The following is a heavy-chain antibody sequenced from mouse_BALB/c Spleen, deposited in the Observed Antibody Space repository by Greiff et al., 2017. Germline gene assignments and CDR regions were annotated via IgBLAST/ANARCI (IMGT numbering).Heavy chain of an antibody. CDR3: NACGSSDGFAD. D-gene: IGHD1-1*01. Sequence: EVQLVESGAELVRSGASVKLSCTASGFNIKDYYMHWVKPRPEQGLEWIGWIDPENGDTEYAPKFQGKATMTADTSSNTAYLQLSSLTSEDTAVYYCNACGSSDGFADWGQGTLVTVSA. CDR2: IDPENGDT. V-gene: IGHV14-4*02. J-gene: IGHJ3*01. CDR1: GFNIKDYY.